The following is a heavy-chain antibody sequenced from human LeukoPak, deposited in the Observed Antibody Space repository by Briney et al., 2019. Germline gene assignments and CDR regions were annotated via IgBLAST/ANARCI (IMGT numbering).Heavy chain of an antibody. CDR1: GFNFDNYG. V-gene: IGHV3-20*01. CDR3: ARVAAAQWNTMDV. Sequence: PGGSLRLSCAASGFNFDNYGMTWVRQAPGKGLEWDSGINWHGGSIDYADSVKGRFTISRDNAKNSLYLQMNSLRAEDTAFYLCARVAAAQWNTMDVWGQGTTVTVSS. J-gene: IGHJ6*02. CDR2: INWHGGSI. D-gene: IGHD6-13*01.